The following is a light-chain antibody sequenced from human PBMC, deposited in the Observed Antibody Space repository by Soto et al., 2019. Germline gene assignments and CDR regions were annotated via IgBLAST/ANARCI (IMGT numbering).Light chain of an antibody. V-gene: IGKV3-15*01. CDR1: RGISSF. Sequence: EIVLAQSPATLSLSPGEGATLSWRASRGISSFLAWYLQRPGQAPRLLIYGASTSASGIPARFSGGGSGTEFTLTISSLQSEDFGVYYCQQYDDRPRTFGQGTKVDIK. CDR2: GAS. J-gene: IGKJ1*01. CDR3: QQYDDRPRT.